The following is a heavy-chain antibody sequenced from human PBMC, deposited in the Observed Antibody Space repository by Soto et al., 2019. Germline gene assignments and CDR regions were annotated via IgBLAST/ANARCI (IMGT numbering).Heavy chain of an antibody. V-gene: IGHV3-23*01. CDR3: AKDRLDDCSGYQISIFDY. D-gene: IGHD3-22*01. CDR2: ISGSGGST. J-gene: IGHJ4*02. Sequence: PGGSLRLSCAASGFTFSSYAMSWVRQAPGKGLEWVSAISGSGGSTYYADSVKGRFTISRDNSKNTLYLQMNSLRAEDTAVYYCAKDRLDDCSGYQISIFDYWGQGTLVTVSS. CDR1: GFTFSSYA.